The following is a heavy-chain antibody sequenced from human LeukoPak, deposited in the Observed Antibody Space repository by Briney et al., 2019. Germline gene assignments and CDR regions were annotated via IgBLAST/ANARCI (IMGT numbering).Heavy chain of an antibody. CDR1: GGSISSYY. V-gene: IGHV4-59*08. J-gene: IGHJ4*02. CDR3: ARHLQYCSGGSCYSTFGFDY. D-gene: IGHD2-15*01. Sequence: PSETLSLTCTVSGGSISSYYWSWIRQPPGKGLEWIGYIYYSGSTNYNPSLKSRVTISVDTSKKRFSLKLSSVTAADTAVYYCARHLQYCSGGSCYSTFGFDYWGQGSLVTVSS. CDR2: IYYSGST.